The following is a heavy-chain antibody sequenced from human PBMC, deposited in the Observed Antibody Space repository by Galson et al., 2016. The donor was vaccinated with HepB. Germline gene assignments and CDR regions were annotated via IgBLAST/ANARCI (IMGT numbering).Heavy chain of an antibody. Sequence: SLRLSCAASGFTFGGYAMTWVRQAPGKGLEWVSGISGDGGSTHYADSVKGRFTISRDNFRATVYLQMNSLRAVDTAVYYCAKEAAAAGTRWLDPWGQGTLVTVSS. CDR2: ISGDGGST. D-gene: IGHD6-13*01. CDR1: GFTFGGYA. CDR3: AKEAAAAGTRWLDP. J-gene: IGHJ5*02. V-gene: IGHV3-23*01.